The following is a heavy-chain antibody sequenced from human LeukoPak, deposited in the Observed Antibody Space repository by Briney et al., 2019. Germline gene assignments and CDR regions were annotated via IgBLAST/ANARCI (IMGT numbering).Heavy chain of an antibody. CDR1: GGSISSGGYY. D-gene: IGHD2-2*01. CDR2: IYHSGST. CDR3: ARDRGGYCSSTSCYGIDY. Sequence: PSETLSLTCTVSGGSISSGGYYWSWIRQPPGKGLEWIGYIYHSGSTYYNPSLKSRVTISVDTSKNQFSLKLSSVTAADTAVYYCARDRGGYCSSTSCYGIDYWGQGTLVTVSS. J-gene: IGHJ4*02. V-gene: IGHV4-30-2*01.